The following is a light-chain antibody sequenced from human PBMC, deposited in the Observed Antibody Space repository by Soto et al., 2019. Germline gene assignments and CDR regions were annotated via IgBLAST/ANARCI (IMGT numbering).Light chain of an antibody. CDR3: QKYNNWPGK. J-gene: IGKJ1*01. Sequence: EIVLTPSQGTLSFSPLEIATLSCSSSQSVSSSYLAWYQQKPGQAPRLLIYDASNRATGIPARFSGSGSGTEFTLTISSLQSEDFAVYYCQKYNNWPGKFGQGTKVDIK. V-gene: IGKV3D-15*01. CDR2: DAS. CDR1: QSVSSSY.